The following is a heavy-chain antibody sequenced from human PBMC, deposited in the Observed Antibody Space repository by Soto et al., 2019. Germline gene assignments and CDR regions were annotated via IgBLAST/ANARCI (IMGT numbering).Heavy chain of an antibody. J-gene: IGHJ4*02. CDR2: IATTGDT. V-gene: IGHV3-13*04. CDR3: AKTTVVNRPVAD. CDR1: GFTLSSYD. D-gene: IGHD4-17*01. Sequence: PGGSLRLSCAASGFTLSSYDMHWVRQATGKRLEWVSAIATTGDTYYPDSVKGRFTISRDNSKNTLYLQMNSLRAEDTAVYYCAKTTVVNRPVADWGQGTLVTVSS.